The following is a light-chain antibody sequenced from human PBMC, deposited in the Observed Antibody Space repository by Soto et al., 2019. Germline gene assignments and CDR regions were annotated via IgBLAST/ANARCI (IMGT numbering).Light chain of an antibody. J-gene: IGKJ1*01. CDR2: DAS. CDR1: QSVSSNY. CDR3: QHYGRSPPSWT. Sequence: EIVLTQSPGTLSLSPGVRATLSCRASQSVSSNYLAWYQKKPGQPPRLLISDASSRATGIPDRFSGNVSGTDFTLTISGLEPEDFAVYYCQHYGRSPPSWTFGQGTKVEIK. V-gene: IGKV3-20*01.